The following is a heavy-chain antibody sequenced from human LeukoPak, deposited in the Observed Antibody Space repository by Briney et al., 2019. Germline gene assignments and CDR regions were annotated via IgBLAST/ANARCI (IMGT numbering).Heavy chain of an antibody. CDR3: ATYYYDSSGSLGAFDI. D-gene: IGHD3-22*01. CDR2: ISGSGGST. Sequence: GGSLRLSCAASGFTFSSYAMSWVRQAPGKGLEWASAISGSGGSTYYADSVKGRFTISRDNSKNTLYLQMNSLRAEDTAVYYCATYYYDSSGSLGAFDIWGQGTMVTVSS. CDR1: GFTFSSYA. V-gene: IGHV3-23*01. J-gene: IGHJ3*02.